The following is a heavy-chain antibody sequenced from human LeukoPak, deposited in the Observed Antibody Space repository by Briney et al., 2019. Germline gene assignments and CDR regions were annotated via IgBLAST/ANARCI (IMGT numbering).Heavy chain of an antibody. CDR1: RFTFSDYY. CDR3: ARSRSIFGVVSPLTY. V-gene: IGHV3-11*01. J-gene: IGHJ4*02. Sequence: PGGSLRLSCAASRFTFSDYYMSWIRQAPGKGLEWVSYISSSGSTIYYADSVKGRFTISRDNAKNSLYLQMNSLRAEDTAVYYCARSRSIFGVVSPLTYWGQGTLVTVSS. D-gene: IGHD3-3*01. CDR2: ISSSGSTI.